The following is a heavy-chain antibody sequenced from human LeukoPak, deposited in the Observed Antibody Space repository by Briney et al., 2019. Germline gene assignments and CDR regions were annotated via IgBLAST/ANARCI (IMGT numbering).Heavy chain of an antibody. CDR2: INHSGSN. Sequence: SETLSLTCAVYGGSFSGYYWSWVRQPPGKGLEWIGEINHSGSNNYNTSLKRGVTISVDTSKHQFSLKLSSVTAADTAVYYCARGPYYLDPWGQGTLVTVSS. V-gene: IGHV4-34*01. J-gene: IGHJ5*02. CDR3: ARGPYYLDP. CDR1: GGSFSGYY. D-gene: IGHD3-10*01.